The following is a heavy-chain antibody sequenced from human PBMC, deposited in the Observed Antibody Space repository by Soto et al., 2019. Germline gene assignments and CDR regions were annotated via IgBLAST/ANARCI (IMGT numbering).Heavy chain of an antibody. CDR3: ARLAMAATRGYYGMDV. V-gene: IGHV5-10-1*01. CDR1: GYSFTSYW. Sequence: EVQLVQSGAEVKKPGESLRISCKGSGYSFTSYWISWVRQMPGKGLEWMGRIDPSDSYTNYSPSFQGHVTISADKSITTAYLQCSSLKASDTSMYYCARLAMAATRGYYGMDVGGQGTTVTVPS. J-gene: IGHJ6*02. CDR2: IDPSDSYT. D-gene: IGHD1-1*01.